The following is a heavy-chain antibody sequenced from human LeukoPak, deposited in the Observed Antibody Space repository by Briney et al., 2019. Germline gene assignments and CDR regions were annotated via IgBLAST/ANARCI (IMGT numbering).Heavy chain of an antibody. CDR3: AKDHRCTGNSCFSELDY. D-gene: IGHD2-15*01. CDR1: GFTFNSYA. CDR2: ISGSGGYT. Sequence: GGSLRLSCAASGFTFNSYAMSWVRQAPGKGLEWVSSISGSGGYTHYVDSVKGRFTISRDNSKNTLYLQMNSLRAEDTAVYYCAKDHRCTGNSCFSELDYWGQGTLVTVSS. V-gene: IGHV3-23*01. J-gene: IGHJ4*02.